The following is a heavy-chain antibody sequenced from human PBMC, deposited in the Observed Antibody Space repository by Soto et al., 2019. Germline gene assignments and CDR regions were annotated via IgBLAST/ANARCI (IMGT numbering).Heavy chain of an antibody. CDR2: IYYSGST. D-gene: IGHD6-6*01. CDR1: GGSVSSGSYY. Sequence: SETLSLTCTVSGGSVSSGSYYWSWIRQPPGKGLEWIGYIYYSGSTNYNPSLKSRVTISVDTPKNQFSLKLSSVTAADTAVYYCASDRIAASPGYYYGMDVWGQGTTVTVSS. V-gene: IGHV4-61*01. CDR3: ASDRIAASPGYYYGMDV. J-gene: IGHJ6*02.